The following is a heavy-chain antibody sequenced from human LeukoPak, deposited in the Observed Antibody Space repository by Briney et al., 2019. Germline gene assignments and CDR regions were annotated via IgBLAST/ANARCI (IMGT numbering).Heavy chain of an antibody. CDR3: AKDANQYYLDSSGYGDY. CDR1: GFTFSSHG. Sequence: GGSLRLSCAASGFTFSSHGMNWVRQAPGKGLEWVSGISPNGVITYYADSVKGRFTISRDNSKGTVYLQMNSLRPEDTAVYYCAKDANQYYLDSSGYGDYWGQGILVTVSS. D-gene: IGHD3-22*01. J-gene: IGHJ4*02. CDR2: ISPNGVIT. V-gene: IGHV3-23*01.